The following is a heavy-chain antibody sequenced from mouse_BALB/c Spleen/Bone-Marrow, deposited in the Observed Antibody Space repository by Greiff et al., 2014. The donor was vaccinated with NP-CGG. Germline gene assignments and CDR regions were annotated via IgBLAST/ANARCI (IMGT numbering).Heavy chain of an antibody. D-gene: IGHD1-1*01. CDR3: ARYGYGSSYYAMDY. J-gene: IGHJ4*01. CDR2: ISTYSGNT. CDR1: GYTFTDYA. Sequence: VQLQQSRLPSSACEVSVKMSCKGSGYTFTDYAMHWVKQSHAKSLEWIGVISTYSGNTNYNQKFKGKATMTVAKSSSTAYMELARLTSEDSAIYYCARYGYGSSYYAMDYWGQGTSVTVSS. V-gene: IGHV1S137*01.